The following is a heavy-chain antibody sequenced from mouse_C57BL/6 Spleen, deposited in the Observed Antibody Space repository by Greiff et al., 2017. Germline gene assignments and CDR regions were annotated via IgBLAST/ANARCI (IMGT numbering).Heavy chain of an antibody. Sequence: QVQLQQPGAELVKPGASVKMSCKASGYTFTSYWITWVKQRPGQGLEWIGDIYPGSGSTNYNEKFKSKATLTVDTSSSTAYMQLSSLTSEDSAVYYCERDYGSSYHFDYWGQGTTLTVSS. CDR1: GYTFTSYW. CDR3: ERDYGSSYHFDY. D-gene: IGHD1-1*01. CDR2: IYPGSGST. J-gene: IGHJ2*01. V-gene: IGHV1-55*01.